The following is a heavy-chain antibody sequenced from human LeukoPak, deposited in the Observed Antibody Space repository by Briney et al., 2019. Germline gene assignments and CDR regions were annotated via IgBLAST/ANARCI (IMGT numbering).Heavy chain of an antibody. CDR1: GFTFSSYA. D-gene: IGHD3-10*01. CDR2: ISGSGGST. J-gene: IGHJ4*02. V-gene: IGHV3-23*01. Sequence: GGSLRLSCAASGFTFSSYAMSWVRQAPGKGLEWVSAISGSGGSTYYADSVKGRFTISRDNSKNTLYLQMNSLRAEDTAVYYVMLITMVRGVEYWGQGTLVTVSS. CDR3: MLITMVRGVEY.